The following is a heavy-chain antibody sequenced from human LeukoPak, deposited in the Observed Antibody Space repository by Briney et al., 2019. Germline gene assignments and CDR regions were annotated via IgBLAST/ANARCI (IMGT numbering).Heavy chain of an antibody. Sequence: GGSLRLSCAASGFTFSSYGMHWVRQAPGKGLEWVAVRWYDGSNKYYADSVKGRFTISRDNSKNTLYLRMNSLRAEDTAVYYCARDREGGRGFGGLLDYWGQGTLVTVSS. D-gene: IGHD3-10*01. CDR1: GFTFSSYG. J-gene: IGHJ4*02. CDR3: ARDREGGRGFGGLLDY. V-gene: IGHV3-33*01. CDR2: RWYDGSNK.